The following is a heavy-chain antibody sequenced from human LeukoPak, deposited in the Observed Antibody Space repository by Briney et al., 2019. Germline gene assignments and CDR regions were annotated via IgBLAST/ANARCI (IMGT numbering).Heavy chain of an antibody. D-gene: IGHD3-22*01. CDR2: IYHSGST. J-gene: IGHJ4*02. CDR3: ARVVVVNSGYYDSSGFFDY. Sequence: KPSETLSLTCAVSGGSISSSNWWSWVRQPPGKGLEWIGEIYHSGSTNYNPSLKSRVTISVDKSKNQFSLKLSSVTAADTAVYYCARVVVVNSGYYDSSGFFDYWGQGSLVTVSS. CDR1: GGSISSSNW. V-gene: IGHV4-4*02.